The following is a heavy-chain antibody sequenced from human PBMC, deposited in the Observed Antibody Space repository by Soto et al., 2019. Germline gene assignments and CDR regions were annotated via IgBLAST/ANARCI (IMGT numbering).Heavy chain of an antibody. CDR1: GFIFENFG. D-gene: IGHD1-26*01. J-gene: IGHJ5*02. CDR3: AKNQGVELVPLATVDWFDP. Sequence: EVVLLESGGGLEQPGGSLRLSCAASGFIFENFGMSWVRQSPGKGLEWFSPISGRGSKKYYADSVKGRFTISRYNSKSTVYLELNNLSAEDTAVYHCAKNQGVELVPLATVDWFDPWGQGSVVTVSS. CDR2: ISGRGSKK. V-gene: IGHV3-23*01.